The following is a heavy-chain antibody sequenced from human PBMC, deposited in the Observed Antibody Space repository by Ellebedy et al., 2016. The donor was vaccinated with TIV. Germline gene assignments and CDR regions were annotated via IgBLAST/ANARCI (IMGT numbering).Heavy chain of an antibody. D-gene: IGHD5-18*01. CDR1: GFTFSSYS. CDR3: ARDFDTAPMKTIFDY. J-gene: IGHJ4*01. CDR2: ISSSGSTT. V-gene: IGHV3-48*01. Sequence: GESLKISCAASGFTFSSYSMSWVRQAPGKGLEWVSYISSSGSTTFYADSVKGRFTISRDNAKNSLLLQMNSLRVEDTAVYYCARDFDTAPMKTIFDYWGHGTLVTVSS.